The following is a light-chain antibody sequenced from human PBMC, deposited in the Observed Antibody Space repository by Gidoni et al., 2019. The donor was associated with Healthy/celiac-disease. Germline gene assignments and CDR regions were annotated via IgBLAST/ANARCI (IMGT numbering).Light chain of an antibody. CDR2: AAS. CDR3: QQANRFPIT. V-gene: IGKV1-12*01. J-gene: IGKJ3*01. Sequence: DIQMTLSPSSVSASVGARVTITCRSSQGISSWLAWYQQKPGKAPKLLIDAASSVQSGAPSWFRGRGSGTDFTLTISSLQPEDFATYYCQQANRFPITFGPGTKVEIK. CDR1: QGISSW.